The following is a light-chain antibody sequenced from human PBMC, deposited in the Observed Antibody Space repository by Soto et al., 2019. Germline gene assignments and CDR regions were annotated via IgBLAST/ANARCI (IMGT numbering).Light chain of an antibody. CDR3: SSYAKTISVV. Sequence: QSALTQPPSASGSPGQSVTLSCTGTSSDVGAYNYVSWYQQRPGKAPKLMIYEVTKRPSGVPDRFSGSKSGNTASLTVSGLQAEDEADYYCSSYAKTISVVFGGGTKLTVL. CDR1: SSDVGAYNY. CDR2: EVT. V-gene: IGLV2-8*01. J-gene: IGLJ2*01.